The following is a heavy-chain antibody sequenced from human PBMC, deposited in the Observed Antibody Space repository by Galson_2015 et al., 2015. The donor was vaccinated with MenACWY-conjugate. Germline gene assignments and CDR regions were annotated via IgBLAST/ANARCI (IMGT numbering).Heavy chain of an antibody. CDR2: ISAYNGNT. CDR1: GYTFTSYG. J-gene: IGHJ4*02. D-gene: IGHD5-12*01. Sequence: SVKVSCKASGYTFTSYGISWVRQAPGQGLEWMGWISAYNGNTNYAQRLQGRVTMTTDTSTSTAYMELRSLRSDDTAVYYCARDPPGGYDLDTMGYFDYWGQGTLVTVSS. V-gene: IGHV1-18*01. CDR3: ARDPPGGYDLDTMGYFDY.